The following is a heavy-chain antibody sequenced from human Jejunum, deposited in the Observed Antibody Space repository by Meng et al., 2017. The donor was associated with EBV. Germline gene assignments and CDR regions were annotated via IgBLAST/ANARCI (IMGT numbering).Heavy chain of an antibody. V-gene: IGHV3-74*01. J-gene: IGHJ4*02. D-gene: IGHD1-20*01. Sequence: DVQHVGIGGGLDQPGGSLTLSCAPAGFTFSSYWMHWVRQAPGKGLLWVSRINGDGSGSNYADSVKGRFTISRDNAKNTLSLQMNSLRAEDTAVYYCVRDGDNWNFDYWGQGTLVTVSS. CDR2: INGDGSGS. CDR3: VRDGDNWNFDY. CDR1: GFTFSSYW.